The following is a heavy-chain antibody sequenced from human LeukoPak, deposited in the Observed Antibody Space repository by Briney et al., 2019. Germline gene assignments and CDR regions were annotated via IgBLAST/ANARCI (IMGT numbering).Heavy chain of an antibody. CDR2: INHSGST. CDR3: ARGLLTTVTSYYFDY. CDR1: GGSFSGYY. Sequence: SETLSLTCAVYGGSFSGYYWSWIRQPPGKGLEWIGEINHSGSTNYNPSLKSRATISVDTSKNQFSLKLSSVTAADTAVYYCARGLLTTVTSYYFDYWGQGTLVTVSS. J-gene: IGHJ4*02. V-gene: IGHV4-34*01. D-gene: IGHD4-17*01.